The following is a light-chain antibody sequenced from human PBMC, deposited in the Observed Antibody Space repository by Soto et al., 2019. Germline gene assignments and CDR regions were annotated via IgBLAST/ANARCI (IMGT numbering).Light chain of an antibody. CDR3: SLYISGSTYV. V-gene: IGLV2-18*01. J-gene: IGLJ1*01. CDR1: SSDVGSYNR. Sequence: QSVLTQPPSVSRSPGQSVTISCTRTSSDVGSYNRLSWYQQPPGTAPKLIMYEVNTRPSGVPDRFSGSKSGSTASLTISGLQAEDEADYYCSLYISGSTYVFGTGTKVTVL. CDR2: EVN.